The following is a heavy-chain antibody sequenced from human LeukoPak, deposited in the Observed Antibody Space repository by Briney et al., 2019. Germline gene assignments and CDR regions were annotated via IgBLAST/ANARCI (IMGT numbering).Heavy chain of an antibody. V-gene: IGHV3-7*01. CDR3: ARDGSWIQLWLNYYYYYMDV. J-gene: IGHJ6*03. CDR2: IKQDGSEK. CDR1: GFTFSSYW. Sequence: GGSLRLSCAVSGFTFSSYWMSWVRQAPGKGLEWVANIKQDGSEKYYVDSVKGRFTISRDNAKNSLYLQMNSLRAEDTAVYYCARDGSWIQLWLNYYYYYMDVWGKGTTVTVSS. D-gene: IGHD5-18*01.